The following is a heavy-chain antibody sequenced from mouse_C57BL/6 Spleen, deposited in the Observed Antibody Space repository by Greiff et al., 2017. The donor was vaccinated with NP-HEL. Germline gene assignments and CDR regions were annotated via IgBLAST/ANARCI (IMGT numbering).Heavy chain of an antibody. Sequence: QVQLQQSGAELARPGASVKLSCKASGYTFTSYGISWVKQRTGQGLEWIGEIYPRSGNTYYNEKFKGKATLTADKSSSTAYMELRSLTSEDSAVYFCASEGYRGSYARYFDHWCQGTPPIVSS. V-gene: IGHV1-81*01. J-gene: IGHJ2*01. D-gene: IGHD1-1*02. CDR2: IYPRSGNT. CDR3: ASEGYRGSYARYFDH. CDR1: GYTFTSYG.